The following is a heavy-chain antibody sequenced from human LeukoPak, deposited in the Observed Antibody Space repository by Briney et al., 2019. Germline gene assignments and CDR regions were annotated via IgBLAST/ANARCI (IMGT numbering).Heavy chain of an antibody. CDR3: AGASYDSSGVH. CDR2: IYYSGST. CDR1: GGSISSYY. D-gene: IGHD3-22*01. Sequence: PSETLSLTCTVSGGSISSYYWSWIRQPPGKGLEWIGYIYYSGSTNYNPSLKSRVTISVDTSKNQFSLKLSSVTAADTAVYYCAGASYDSSGVHWGQGTLVTISS. J-gene: IGHJ4*02. V-gene: IGHV4-59*01.